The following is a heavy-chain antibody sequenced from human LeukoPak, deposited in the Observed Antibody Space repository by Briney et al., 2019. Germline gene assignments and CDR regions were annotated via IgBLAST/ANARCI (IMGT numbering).Heavy chain of an antibody. CDR1: GGSISSSSYY. CDR2: IYYSGST. D-gene: IGHD3-22*01. J-gene: IGHJ4*02. CDR3: ARQGRYYDSGGYPDY. V-gene: IGHV4-39*01. Sequence: SETLSLTCTVSGGSISSSSYYWGWIRQPPGKGLEWIGSIYYSGSTYYNPSLKSRVTISVDTSKNQFSLKLSSVTAADTAAYYCARQGRYYDSGGYPDYWGQGTLVTVSS.